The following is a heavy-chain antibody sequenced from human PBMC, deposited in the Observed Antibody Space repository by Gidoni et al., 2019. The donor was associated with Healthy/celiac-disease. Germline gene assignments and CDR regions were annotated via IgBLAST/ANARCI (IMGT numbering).Heavy chain of an antibody. CDR3: TTGDGYGGNSVLDY. V-gene: IGHV3-15*01. CDR1: GFTFSNAW. J-gene: IGHJ4*02. CDR2: IKSKTDGGTT. Sequence: EVQLVESGGGLVKPGGSLRLSWAASGFTFSNAWMSWVRQAPGKGLEWVGRIKSKTDGGTTDYAAPVKGRFTISRDDSKNTLYLQMNSLKTEDTAVYYCTTGDGYGGNSVLDYWGQGTLVTVSS. D-gene: IGHD4-17*01.